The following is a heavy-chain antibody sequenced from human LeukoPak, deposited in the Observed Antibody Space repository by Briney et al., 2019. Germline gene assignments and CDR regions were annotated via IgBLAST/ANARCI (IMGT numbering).Heavy chain of an antibody. CDR3: ARAGVPVALISDY. Sequence: GASVRVSCKASGYTITSNSMHWGGQAPGQGPEWMGIINPIGGSTNYAQKFQGRVTMTRDTSTNAVDMELSNLRSDDTAVYYCARAGVPVALISDYWGQGTLVTVSS. CDR1: GYTITSNS. CDR2: INPIGGST. J-gene: IGHJ4*02. V-gene: IGHV1-46*01. D-gene: IGHD3-10*01.